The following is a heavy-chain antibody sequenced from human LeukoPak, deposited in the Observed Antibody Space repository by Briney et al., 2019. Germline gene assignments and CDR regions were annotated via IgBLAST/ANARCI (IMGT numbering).Heavy chain of an antibody. V-gene: IGHV1-69*05. J-gene: IGHJ4*02. Sequence: GASVKVSCKASGGTFSSYAISWVRQAPGQGLEWMGGIIPIFGTANYAQKFQGRVTMTRNTSISTAYMELSSLRSEDTAVYYCAIVGATEWIGFDYWGQGTLVTVSS. D-gene: IGHD1-26*01. CDR2: IIPIFGTA. CDR3: AIVGATEWIGFDY. CDR1: GGTFSSYA.